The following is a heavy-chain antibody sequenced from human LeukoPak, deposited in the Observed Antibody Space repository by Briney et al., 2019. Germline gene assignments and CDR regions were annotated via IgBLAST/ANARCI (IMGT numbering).Heavy chain of an antibody. CDR3: ATDQTPSTIAVPGTVFDY. Sequence: ASVKVSCKASGYTFTGYYMHWVRQAPGQGLEWMGWIDPNSGGTNYVQKFQGRVTMTRDTSISTAYMELSRLRSDDTAVYYCATDQTPSTIAVPGTVFDYWGQGTLVPVSS. CDR1: GYTFTGYY. D-gene: IGHD6-19*01. V-gene: IGHV1-2*02. CDR2: IDPNSGGT. J-gene: IGHJ4*02.